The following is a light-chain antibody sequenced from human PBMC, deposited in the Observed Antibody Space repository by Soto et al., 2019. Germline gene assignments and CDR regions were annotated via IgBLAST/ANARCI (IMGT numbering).Light chain of an antibody. CDR3: LQVYSFPRT. J-gene: IGKJ1*01. CDR2: ASS. V-gene: IGKV1-39*01. Sequence: DIQMTQSPSSRSASVGCRGTITCRASQSSSVYLNWYQQRPGKAPRVMXYASSISQSGVPSRFSGSGSGTEFILSINNLQTEDFASYFCLQVYSFPRTFGLGTKV. CDR1: QSSSVY.